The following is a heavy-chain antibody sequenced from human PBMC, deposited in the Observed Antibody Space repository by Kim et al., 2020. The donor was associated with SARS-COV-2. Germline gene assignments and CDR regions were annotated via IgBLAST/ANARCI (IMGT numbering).Heavy chain of an antibody. CDR3: ARDGIRPSDIFTGASPGAFDY. CDR1: GFTFSSYA. J-gene: IGHJ4*02. V-gene: IGHV3-30*04. Sequence: GGSLRLSCAASGFTFSSYAMHWVRQAPGKGLEWVAVISYDGSNKYYADSVKGRFTISRDNSKNTLYLQMNSLRAEDTAVYYCARDGIRPSDIFTGASPGAFDYWGQGTLVTVSS. D-gene: IGHD3-9*01. CDR2: ISYDGSNK.